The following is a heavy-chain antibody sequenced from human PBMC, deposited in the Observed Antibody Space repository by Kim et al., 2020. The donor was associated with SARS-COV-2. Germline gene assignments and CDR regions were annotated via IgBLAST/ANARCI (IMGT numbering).Heavy chain of an antibody. CDR2: VNSDGSST. D-gene: IGHD3-16*01. CDR1: GFTFSSSW. Sequence: GGSLRLSCVASGFTFSSSWMHWVRQAPGKGLVWVSRVNSDGSSTSYADSVKGRFTISRDNARNTLSLQMNSMRAEDTAVDYCASLSTGYVWDKFDYWGQG. CDR3: ASLSTGYVWDKFDY. J-gene: IGHJ4*02. V-gene: IGHV3-74*01.